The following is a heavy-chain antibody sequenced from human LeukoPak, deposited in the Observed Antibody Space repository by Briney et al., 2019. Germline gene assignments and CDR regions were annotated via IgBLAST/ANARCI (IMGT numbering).Heavy chain of an antibody. D-gene: IGHD3-22*01. J-gene: IGHJ4*02. Sequence: GGSLRLSCAASGFTFGDYGMSWVRQAPGKGLEWVSGINWNGGSTGYADSVKGRFTISRDNAKNSLYLQMNSLRAEDTALYYCAREGNPTYYYDSSGYYYVDYFDYWGQGTLVTVSS. V-gene: IGHV3-20*04. CDR3: AREGNPTYYYDSSGYYYVDYFDY. CDR2: INWNGGST. CDR1: GFTFGDYG.